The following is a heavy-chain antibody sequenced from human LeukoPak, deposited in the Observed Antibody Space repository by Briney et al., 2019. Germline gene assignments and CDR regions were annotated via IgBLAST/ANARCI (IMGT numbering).Heavy chain of an antibody. D-gene: IGHD6-19*01. Sequence: VSVKVSCKVSGYTLTELSMHWVRQAPGKGLEWMGGFDPQDGETIYAQKFQGRVTMTEDTSTDTAYMELSSLRSEDTAVYYCATVRSSGWYIDYWSQGTLVTVSS. CDR3: ATVRSSGWYIDY. CDR2: FDPQDGET. J-gene: IGHJ4*02. CDR1: GYTLTELS. V-gene: IGHV1-24*01.